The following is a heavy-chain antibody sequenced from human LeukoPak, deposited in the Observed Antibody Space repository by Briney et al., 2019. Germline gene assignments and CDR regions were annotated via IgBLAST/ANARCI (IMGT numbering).Heavy chain of an antibody. CDR2: INPSGGST. CDR3: ARGRDIVATRNAFDI. Sequence: ASVKVSCKASGYTFTSYYTHWVRQAPGQGLEWMGIINPSGGSTSYAQKFQGRVTMTRDTSTSTVYMELSSLRSEDTAVYYCARGRDIVATRNAFDIWGQGTMVTVSS. D-gene: IGHD5-12*01. V-gene: IGHV1-46*01. CDR1: GYTFTSYY. J-gene: IGHJ3*02.